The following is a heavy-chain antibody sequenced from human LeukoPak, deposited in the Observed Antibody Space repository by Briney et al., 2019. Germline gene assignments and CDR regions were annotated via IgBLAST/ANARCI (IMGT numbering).Heavy chain of an antibody. CDR1: GYTFTKYY. D-gene: IGHD4-23*01. V-gene: IGHV1-46*01. J-gene: IGHJ4*02. Sequence: ASVKVSCKASGYTFTKYYMHWVRQAPGQGLEWMGTINPSGGDTRHAHKFQGRVTVTRDKSTSTVYMELRSLRSEDTAVYYCARDLYGGTSATFDYWGQGTLVTVSS. CDR2: INPSGGDT. CDR3: ARDLYGGTSATFDY.